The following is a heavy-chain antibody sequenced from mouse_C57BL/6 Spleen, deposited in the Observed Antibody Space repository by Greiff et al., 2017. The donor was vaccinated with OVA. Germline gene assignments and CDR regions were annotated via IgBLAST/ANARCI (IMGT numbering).Heavy chain of an antibody. CDR2: IYPGSGST. CDR3: AKSNPYDYDGGDYFDY. V-gene: IGHV1-55*01. CDR1: GYTFTSYW. D-gene: IGHD2-4*01. J-gene: IGHJ2*01. Sequence: QVHVKQPGAELVKPGASVKMSCKASGYTFTSYWITWVKQRPGQGLEWIGDIYPGSGSTNYNEKFKSKATLTVDTSSSTAYMQLSSLTSEDSAVYYCAKSNPYDYDGGDYFDYWGQGTTLTVSS.